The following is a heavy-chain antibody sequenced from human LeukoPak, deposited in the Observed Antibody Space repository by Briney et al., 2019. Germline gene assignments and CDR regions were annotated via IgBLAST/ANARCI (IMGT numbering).Heavy chain of an antibody. V-gene: IGHV3-7*03. CDR1: GFTFSGFW. J-gene: IGHJ4*02. CDR2: INSDGSEG. Sequence: PGGSLRLSCAVSGFTFSGFWMSWSRQAPGKGPEWVASINSDGSEGYYADVVKGRFTISRDNAKNSLYLQINSLRAEDTAVYYCARDHSSSWYYFDYWGQGTLVTVSS. CDR3: ARDHSSSWYYFDY. D-gene: IGHD6-13*01.